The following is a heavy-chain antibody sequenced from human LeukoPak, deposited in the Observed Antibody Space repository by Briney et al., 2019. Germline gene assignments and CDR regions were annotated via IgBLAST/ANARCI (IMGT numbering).Heavy chain of an antibody. CDR2: ISGSGGST. Sequence: PGGSLRLSCAASGFTFSSYAMSWVRQAPGKGLEWVSAISGSGGSTYYADSVKGRFTISRDNSKNTLFLQMNSLRAEDTAVYYCAKDRLGYCSGGHCSTXXLFDVWGQGTLVTVSS. CDR3: AKDRLGYCSGGHCSTXXLFDV. CDR1: GFTFSSYA. D-gene: IGHD2-15*01. J-gene: IGHJ4*02. V-gene: IGHV3-23*01.